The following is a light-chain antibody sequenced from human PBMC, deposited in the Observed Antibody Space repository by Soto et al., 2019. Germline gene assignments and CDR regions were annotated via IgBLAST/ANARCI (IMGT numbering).Light chain of an antibody. V-gene: IGKV3-15*01. CDR3: QQYNIWPLWT. CDR2: AAS. Sequence: EIVLTQSPGPLSLSPGERATLSCRSSQSVSSSYLAWYQQKPGQAPRLLIYAASTRATDVPARFSGGGSETEFTLTISSLQSEDFAVYFCQQYNIWPLWTFGQGTKVDIK. CDR1: QSVSSSY. J-gene: IGKJ1*01.